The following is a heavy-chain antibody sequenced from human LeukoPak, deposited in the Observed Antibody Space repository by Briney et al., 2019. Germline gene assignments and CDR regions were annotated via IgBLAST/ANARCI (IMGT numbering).Heavy chain of an antibody. J-gene: IGHJ3*02. Sequence: SETLSLTCTVSGGSISSYYWSWIRQPAGKGLEWIGRIYTSGSTNYNPSLKSRVTMSVDTSKNQFSLKLSSVTAADTAVYYCARDSHSSSWYRGDAFDIWGQGTMVTVSS. CDR1: GGSISSYY. CDR3: ARDSHSSSWYRGDAFDI. V-gene: IGHV4-4*07. D-gene: IGHD6-13*01. CDR2: IYTSGST.